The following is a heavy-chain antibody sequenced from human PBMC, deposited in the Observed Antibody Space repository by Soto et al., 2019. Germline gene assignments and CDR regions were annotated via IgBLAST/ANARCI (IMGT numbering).Heavy chain of an antibody. CDR3: ARVGRFGVVMYYFDY. J-gene: IGHJ4*02. Sequence: GASVKVSCKASGYTFTSYGISWVRQAPGQGLEWMGWISAYNGNTNYAQKLQGRVTMTTDTSTSTAYMELRSLRSDDTAVYYCARVGRFGVVMYYFDYWGQGALVTVSS. V-gene: IGHV1-18*04. CDR1: GYTFTSYG. D-gene: IGHD3-3*01. CDR2: ISAYNGNT.